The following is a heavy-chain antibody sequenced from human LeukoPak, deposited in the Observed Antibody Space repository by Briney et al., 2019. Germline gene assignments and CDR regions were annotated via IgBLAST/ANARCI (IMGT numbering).Heavy chain of an antibody. CDR3: ARGLASGYPPIPFDY. J-gene: IGHJ4*02. V-gene: IGHV4-59*12. D-gene: IGHD3-3*01. CDR1: GESITSYY. CDR2: IYYTGSS. Sequence: SETLSLTCIVSGESITSYYWSWIRQPPGKGLEWIGYIYYTGSSKYNPSLKSRVTISVDTSKNEFSLNLTSVTAADTAIYYCARGLASGYPPIPFDYWGQGTLVTVSS.